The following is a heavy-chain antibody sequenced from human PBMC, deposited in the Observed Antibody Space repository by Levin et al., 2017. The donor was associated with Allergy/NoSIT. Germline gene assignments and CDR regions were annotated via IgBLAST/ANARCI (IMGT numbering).Heavy chain of an antibody. V-gene: IGHV3-23*01. D-gene: IGHD3-10*01. CDR3: AKDQSEAWFGELPPPFDY. Sequence: PGGSLRLSCAASGFTFSSYAMSWVRQAPGKGLGWVSAISGSGGSTYYADSVKGRFTISRDNSKNTLYLQMNSLRAEDTAVYYCAKDQSEAWFGELPPPFDYWGQGTLVTVSS. J-gene: IGHJ4*02. CDR1: GFTFSSYA. CDR2: ISGSGGST.